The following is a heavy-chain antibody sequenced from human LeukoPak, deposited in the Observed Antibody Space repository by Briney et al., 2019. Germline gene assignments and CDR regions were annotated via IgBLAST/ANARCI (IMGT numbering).Heavy chain of an antibody. Sequence: PGGSLRLSCAASGFTVSSSYMSWVRQAPGKGLEWVSVIYSGGSTYYADSVKGRFTISRDNSKNTLYLQMNSLRAEDTAVYYCARDTSSSSWAPNFDYWGQGTLVTVSS. V-gene: IGHV3-53*01. CDR1: GFTVSSSY. J-gene: IGHJ4*02. CDR2: IYSGGST. CDR3: ARDTSSSSWAPNFDY. D-gene: IGHD6-13*01.